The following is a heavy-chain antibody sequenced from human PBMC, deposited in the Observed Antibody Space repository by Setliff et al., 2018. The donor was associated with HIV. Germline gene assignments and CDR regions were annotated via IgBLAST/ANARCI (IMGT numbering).Heavy chain of an antibody. D-gene: IGHD3-22*01. CDR2: IYHTGST. J-gene: IGHJ3*02. CDR1: GYSISSDYY. V-gene: IGHV4-38-2*01. CDR3: ASTSRRLGDSSGNEGAFDI. Sequence: PSETLSLTCAVSGYSISSDYYWGWIRQPPGKGLEWIGNIYHTGSTYCSRSLKSRVIVSVDTSKNQFSLKLSSVTAADTAVYYCASTSRRLGDSSGNEGAFDIWGQGTMVTVSS.